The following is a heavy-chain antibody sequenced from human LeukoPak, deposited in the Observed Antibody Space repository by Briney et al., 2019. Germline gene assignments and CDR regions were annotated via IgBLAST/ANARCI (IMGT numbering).Heavy chain of an antibody. CDR2: IWYDGSNK. Sequence: GGSLRLSCAASGFTFSSYAMSWVRQAPGKGLEWVAVIWYDGSNKYYADSEKGRFTISRDNSKNTLYLQMNSLRAEDTAVYYCARGHIRYNWNSWAFDIWGQGTMVTVSS. J-gene: IGHJ3*02. CDR1: GFTFSSYA. D-gene: IGHD1-7*01. CDR3: ARGHIRYNWNSWAFDI. V-gene: IGHV3-33*08.